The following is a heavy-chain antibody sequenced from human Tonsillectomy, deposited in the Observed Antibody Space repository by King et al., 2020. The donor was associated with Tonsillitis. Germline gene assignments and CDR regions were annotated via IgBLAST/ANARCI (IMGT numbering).Heavy chain of an antibody. J-gene: IGHJ2*01. D-gene: IGHD6-19*01. CDR2: INPSGGST. V-gene: IGHV1-46*01. Sequence: QLVQSGAEVKKPGASVKVSRKASGYTFTSYYMHWVRQAPGQGLEWMGIINPSGGSTSYAQKFQGRVTMTRDTSTSTVYMELSSLRSEDTAVYYCATYSPIAVAGTRNVWYFDLWGRGTLVTVSS. CDR1: GYTFTSYY. CDR3: ATYSPIAVAGTRNVWYFDL.